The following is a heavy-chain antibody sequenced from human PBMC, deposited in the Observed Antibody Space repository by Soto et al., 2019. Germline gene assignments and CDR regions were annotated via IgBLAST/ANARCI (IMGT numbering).Heavy chain of an antibody. CDR1: GYSFTSYW. Sequence: GESLKISCKGSGYSFTSYWICWVRQMPGKGLEWMGRIDPSDSYTNYSPSFQGHVTISADKSISTAYLQWSSLKASDTAMYYCATAISTTSSGWYVLWDVWGQGTTVTVSS. CDR2: IDPSDSYT. D-gene: IGHD6-19*01. V-gene: IGHV5-10-1*01. J-gene: IGHJ6*02. CDR3: ATAISTTSSGWYVLWDV.